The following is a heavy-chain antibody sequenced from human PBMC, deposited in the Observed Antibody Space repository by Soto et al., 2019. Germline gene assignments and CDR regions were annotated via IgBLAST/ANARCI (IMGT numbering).Heavy chain of an antibody. CDR1: GFIVSSNY. V-gene: IGHV3-53*01. CDR3: ARDDYGLDV. CDR2: IYSGGNT. J-gene: IGHJ6*02. Sequence: HPGGSLRLSCAASGFIVSSNYMSWVRQAPGKGLEWVSVIYSGGNTYYADSVKGRFTISRDSSKNTLYLQMNSLTAEDTAVYYCARDDYGLDVWGQGTTVTVSS.